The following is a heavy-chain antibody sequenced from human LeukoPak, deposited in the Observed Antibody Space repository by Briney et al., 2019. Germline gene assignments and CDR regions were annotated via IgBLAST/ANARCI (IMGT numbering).Heavy chain of an antibody. Sequence: SVKVSCKASGGTFSSYAISWVRQPPGQGLEWMGRIIPILGIANYAQKFQGRVTITADKSTSTAYMELSSLRSEDTAVYYCARELEPRKDVTGMDVWGQGTTVTVSS. CDR3: ARELEPRKDVTGMDV. CDR1: GGTFSSYA. CDR2: IIPILGIA. J-gene: IGHJ6*02. V-gene: IGHV1-69*04. D-gene: IGHD1-1*01.